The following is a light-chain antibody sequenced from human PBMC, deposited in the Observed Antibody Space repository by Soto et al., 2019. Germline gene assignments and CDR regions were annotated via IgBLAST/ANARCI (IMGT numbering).Light chain of an antibody. Sequence: DIQMTQAPSTLSASVGDRVTITCRASQSISSWLAWYQQKPGKAPKLLLYKASSLESGVPSRFIGSGSGTEFTLTISSLKPDDFATYYCQHYDTYPLTFGGGTKVEIK. J-gene: IGKJ4*01. CDR3: QHYDTYPLT. CDR1: QSISSW. V-gene: IGKV1-5*03. CDR2: KAS.